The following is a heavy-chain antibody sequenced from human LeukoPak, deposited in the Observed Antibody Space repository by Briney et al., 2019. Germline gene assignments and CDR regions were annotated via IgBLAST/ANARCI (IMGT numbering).Heavy chain of an antibody. CDR2: INHSGST. CDR1: GGSFSGYY. J-gene: IGHJ4*02. CDR3: ARLRWLQFIDY. D-gene: IGHD5-24*01. Sequence: SETLSLTCAVYGGSFSGYYWSWIRQPPGKGLEWIGEINHSGSTNYNPSLKSRVTISVDTSKNQFSLKLNSVTAPDTAVYYCARLRWLQFIDYWGQGTLVTVSS. V-gene: IGHV4-34*01.